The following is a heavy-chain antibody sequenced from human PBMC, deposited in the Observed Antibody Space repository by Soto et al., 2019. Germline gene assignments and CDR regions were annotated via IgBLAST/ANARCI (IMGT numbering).Heavy chain of an antibody. Sequence: PSETLSLTCTVSGGSISSYYWSWIRQPPGKGLEWIGYIYYSGSTNYNPSLKSRVTISVDTSKNQFSLRLTSVTAADTAVYYCARADSSGYGDWFDPWGQGTLVTVSS. V-gene: IGHV4-59*01. CDR1: GGSISSYY. J-gene: IGHJ5*02. D-gene: IGHD3-22*01. CDR3: ARADSSGYGDWFDP. CDR2: IYYSGST.